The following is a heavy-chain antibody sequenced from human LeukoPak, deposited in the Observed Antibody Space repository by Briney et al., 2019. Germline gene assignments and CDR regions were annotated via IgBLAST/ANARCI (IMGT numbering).Heavy chain of an antibody. D-gene: IGHD3-10*01. CDR1: GDSVSSNSAA. V-gene: IGHV6-1*01. CDR2: TSYKSKWYI. J-gene: IGHJ4*02. Sequence: SQTLSLTCAISGDSVSSNSAAWNWIRQSPSRGLEWLGRTSYKSKWYIDYAVSVKSRITISPDPSKNSFSQQLNSVTREATAAYFCARANVPVGSFDYLGQGSLVTVSS. CDR3: ARANVPVGSFDY.